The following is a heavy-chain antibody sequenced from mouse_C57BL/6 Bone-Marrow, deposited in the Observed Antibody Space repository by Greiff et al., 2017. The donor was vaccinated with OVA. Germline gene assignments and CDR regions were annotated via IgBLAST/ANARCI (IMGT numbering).Heavy chain of an antibody. J-gene: IGHJ1*03. D-gene: IGHD6-5*01. Sequence: QVQLQQPGAELVRPGTSVKLSCKASGYTFTSYWMHWVKQRPGQGLEWIGVIDPSDSYTNYNQKFKGKATLTVDTSSSTAYMQLSSLTSEDSAVYYCARPIWYFEVWGTGTTVTVSS. CDR1: GYTFTSYW. V-gene: IGHV1-59*01. CDR3: ARPIWYFEV. CDR2: IDPSDSYT.